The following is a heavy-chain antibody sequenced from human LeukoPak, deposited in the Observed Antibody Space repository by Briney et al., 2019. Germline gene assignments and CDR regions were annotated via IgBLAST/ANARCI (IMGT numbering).Heavy chain of an antibody. J-gene: IGHJ4*02. CDR3: ARVIPTTVTTIGFDY. V-gene: IGHV1-18*01. CDR1: GYTFTSYG. Sequence: ASVKVSCKASGYTFTSYGISWVRQAPGQGLEWMGWISAYNGNTNYAQKLQGRVTMTTDTSTSTAYMELRSLRSDDTAVYYCARVIPTTVTTIGFDYWGQGTLVTVSS. D-gene: IGHD4-17*01. CDR2: ISAYNGNT.